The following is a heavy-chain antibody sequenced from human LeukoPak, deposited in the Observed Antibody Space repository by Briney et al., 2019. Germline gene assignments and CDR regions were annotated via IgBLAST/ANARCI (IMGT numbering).Heavy chain of an antibody. J-gene: IGHJ5*02. CDR1: GFTFSSYA. CDR2: ISGSGGST. Sequence: GGSLRLSCAASGFTFSSYAMSWVRQAPGKGLEWVSAISGSGGSTYYADSVKGRFTISRDNSKNTLYLQMNSLRAEDTAVYYCAKAPPIITIFGVVTPSWFDPWGQGTLVTVSS. CDR3: AKAPPIITIFGVVTPSWFDP. D-gene: IGHD3-3*01. V-gene: IGHV3-23*01.